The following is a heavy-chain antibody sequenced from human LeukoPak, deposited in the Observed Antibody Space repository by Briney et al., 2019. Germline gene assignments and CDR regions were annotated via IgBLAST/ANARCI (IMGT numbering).Heavy chain of an antibody. CDR3: ARIAVAGTYFDY. D-gene: IGHD6-19*01. V-gene: IGHV3-9*01. CDR1: GFTFDDYA. Sequence: PGGSLRLSCAASGFTFDDYAMHWVRQAPGKGLEWVSGISWNSGSIGYADSVKGRFTISRDNAKNSLYLQMNSLRAEDTAVYYCARIAVAGTYFDYWGQGTLVTVSS. CDR2: ISWNSGSI. J-gene: IGHJ4*02.